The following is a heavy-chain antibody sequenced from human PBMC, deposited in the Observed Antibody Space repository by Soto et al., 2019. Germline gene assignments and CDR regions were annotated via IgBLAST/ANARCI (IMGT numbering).Heavy chain of an antibody. V-gene: IGHV1-69*06. CDR3: ARGWYYYDSSGYAFDY. Sequence: GASVKVSCKASGDTFSSYAISWVRQAPGQGLEWVGGIIPIFGTANYAQKFKGRVTITADKSTSTAYMELISLRSEDTAMYYCARGWYYYDSSGYAFDYWGQGTQVTVSS. J-gene: IGHJ4*02. D-gene: IGHD3-22*01. CDR2: IIPIFGTA. CDR1: GDTFSSYA.